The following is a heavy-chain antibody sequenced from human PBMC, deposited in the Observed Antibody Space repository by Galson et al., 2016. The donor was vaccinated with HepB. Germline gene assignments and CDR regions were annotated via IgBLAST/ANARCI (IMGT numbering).Heavy chain of an antibody. V-gene: IGHV3-11*01. D-gene: IGHD2-2*01. Sequence: SLRLSCAASGFTFSDEYMSWIRQAPGMGLEWISYISNSGGSIYHADSVEGRFTIPRDNAKNSLYLQMNSLTAEDTAVYYCARSVGRGPAAHFDYWGQGTLVTVSS. CDR1: GFTFSDEY. CDR3: ARSVGRGPAAHFDY. J-gene: IGHJ4*02. CDR2: ISNSGGSI.